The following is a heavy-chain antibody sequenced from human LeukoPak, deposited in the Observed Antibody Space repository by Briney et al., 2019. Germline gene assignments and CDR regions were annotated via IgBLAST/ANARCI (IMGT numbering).Heavy chain of an antibody. Sequence: ASVKVSCKASGYTFTGYYMHWVRQAPGQGLEWMGWINPNSGGTNYAQKFQGRVTMTRDTSISTAYMELSRLRSDDTAVYYCARERALVLNWFDPWGQGTLVTVSS. J-gene: IGHJ5*02. CDR2: INPNSGGT. CDR1: GYTFTGYY. D-gene: IGHD2-8*01. V-gene: IGHV1-2*02. CDR3: ARERALVLNWFDP.